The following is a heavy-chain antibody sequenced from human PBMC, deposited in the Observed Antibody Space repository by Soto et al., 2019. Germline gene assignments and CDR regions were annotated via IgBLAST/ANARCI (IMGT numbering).Heavy chain of an antibody. CDR1: GFSLTTGRMC. Sequence: QVTLKESGPVLEKATETLTLTCSISGFSLTTGRMCVSWIRQPPGTALEWLAHIFSNNERSYTTSLQNRLCISADNSKRQVVLTMTDVCPVDTSTYFCARLVADSSWYYYGLDVWVQGASVTVS. CDR3: ARLVADSSWYYYGLDV. V-gene: IGHV2-26*03. CDR2: IFSNNER. J-gene: IGHJ6*02. D-gene: IGHD3-10*01.